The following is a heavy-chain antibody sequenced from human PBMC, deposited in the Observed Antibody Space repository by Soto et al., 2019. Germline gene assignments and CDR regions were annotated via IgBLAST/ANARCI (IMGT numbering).Heavy chain of an antibody. V-gene: IGHV3-30*18. D-gene: IGHD2-15*01. CDR2: ISYDGSNK. CDR3: AKDWVDCSGGSCYSTRTKVFDY. Sequence: QVQLVESGGGVVQPGRSLRLSCAASGFTFSSYGMHWVRQAPGKGLEWVAVISYDGSNKYYADSVKGRFTISRDNSKNTLYLQMNSLRAEDTAVYYCAKDWVDCSGGSCYSTRTKVFDYWGQGTLVTVSS. J-gene: IGHJ4*02. CDR1: GFTFSSYG.